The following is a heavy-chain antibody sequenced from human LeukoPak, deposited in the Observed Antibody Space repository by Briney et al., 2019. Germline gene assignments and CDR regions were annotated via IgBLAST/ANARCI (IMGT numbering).Heavy chain of an antibody. CDR1: GYTFTGYY. J-gene: IGHJ4*01. D-gene: IGHD1-26*01. V-gene: IGHV1-2*02. CDR3: GRAMYSGSYSYVY. Sequence: ASVKVSCKASGYTFTGYYIHWVRQAPGQGLEWMGWINPNSGGTNYEQKFEGRVTMTRDTSISTAYMELSRLRSDDTAVYYCGRAMYSGSYSYVYWGQGTLVTVSS. CDR2: INPNSGGT.